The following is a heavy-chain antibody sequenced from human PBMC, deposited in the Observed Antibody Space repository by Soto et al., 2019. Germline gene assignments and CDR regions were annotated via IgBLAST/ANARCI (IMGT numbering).Heavy chain of an antibody. D-gene: IGHD6-13*01. V-gene: IGHV1-69*06. CDR1: GGTFSNDA. Sequence: QVQLVQSGAEVKKPGSSVKVSCKASGGTFSNDAINWVRQAPGQGLEWMGGIIPVLGTEKYAQKFQGRVTITADKSTGTAYMELRGLRFGDTAVYFCARERQQLGRYYYAMDVWGQGTTVTVSS. CDR3: ARERQQLGRYYYAMDV. CDR2: IIPVLGTE. J-gene: IGHJ6*02.